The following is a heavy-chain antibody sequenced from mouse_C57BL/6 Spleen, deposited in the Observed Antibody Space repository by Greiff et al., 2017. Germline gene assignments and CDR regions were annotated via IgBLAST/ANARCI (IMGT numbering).Heavy chain of an antibody. D-gene: IGHD1-1*01. CDR2: ISDGGSYT. V-gene: IGHV5-4*01. CDR3: ARGYYGSSPWFAY. CDR1: GFTFSSYA. J-gene: IGHJ3*01. Sequence: DVHLVESGGGLVKPGGSLKLSCAASGFTFSSYAMSWVRQTPEKRLEWVATISDGGSYTYYPDNVKGRFTISRDNAKNNLYLQMSHLKSEDTAMYYCARGYYGSSPWFAYWGQGTLVTVSA.